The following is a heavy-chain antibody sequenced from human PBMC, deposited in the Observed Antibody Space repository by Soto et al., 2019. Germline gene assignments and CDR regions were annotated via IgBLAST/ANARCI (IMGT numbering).Heavy chain of an antibody. D-gene: IGHD3-10*01. CDR3: ARHNYGSGSTYFDY. V-gene: IGHV4-59*08. J-gene: IGHJ4*02. CDR2: IYYSGRT. CDR1: GGSISSYY. Sequence: QVQLQESGPGLVKPSETLSLTCTVSGGSISSYYWSWIRQPPGKGLEWIGYIYYSGRTNDNPSLKSRATTPLDTTKNQFSLKLNSMTAADTAVYYCARHNYGSGSTYFDYWGQGTLVTVSS.